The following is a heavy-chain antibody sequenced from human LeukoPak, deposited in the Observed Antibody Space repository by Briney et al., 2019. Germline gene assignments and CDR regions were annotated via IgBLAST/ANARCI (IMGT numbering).Heavy chain of an antibody. V-gene: IGHV3-23*01. Sequence: GGSLRLSCAASGFTFSSYAMSWVRQAPGKGLEWVSAISGSGGSTYYADSVKGRFTISRDNSKNTLYLQMNSLRAEDTAAYYCAKDSIPAANWYYYYGMDVWGQGTTVTVSS. J-gene: IGHJ6*02. D-gene: IGHD2-2*01. CDR1: GFTFSSYA. CDR3: AKDSIPAANWYYYYGMDV. CDR2: ISGSGGST.